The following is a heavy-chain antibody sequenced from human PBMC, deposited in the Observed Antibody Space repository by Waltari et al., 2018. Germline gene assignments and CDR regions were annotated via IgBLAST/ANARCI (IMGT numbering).Heavy chain of an antibody. D-gene: IGHD2-15*01. CDR3: ARRYCSGGSCYGYFDY. Sequence: EVQLAQSGAEVKHPGESLKISCKGAGYIFTSYCIGWGRQNPGKGLEWMGIIYPGDSDTRYSTSFQGQVTISADKSISTAYLQWSSLKASDTAMYYCARRYCSGGSCYGYFDYWGQGTLVTVSS. CDR2: IYPGDSDT. V-gene: IGHV5-51*03. J-gene: IGHJ4*02. CDR1: GYIFTSYC.